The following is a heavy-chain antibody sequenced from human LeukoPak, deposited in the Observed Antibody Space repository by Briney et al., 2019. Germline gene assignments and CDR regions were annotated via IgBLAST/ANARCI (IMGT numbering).Heavy chain of an antibody. Sequence: PSETLSLTCAVSGYSISSGYYWGWIRQPPGKGLEWIGSIYHSGSTYYNPSLKSRVTISVDTPKNQFSLKLSSVTAADTAVYYCARRQTRNNWFDPWGQGTLVTVSS. V-gene: IGHV4-38-2*01. CDR1: GYSISSGYY. J-gene: IGHJ5*02. CDR3: ARRQTRNNWFDP. CDR2: IYHSGST.